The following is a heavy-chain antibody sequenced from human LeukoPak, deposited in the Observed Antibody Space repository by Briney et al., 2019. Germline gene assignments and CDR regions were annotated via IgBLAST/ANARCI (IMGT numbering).Heavy chain of an antibody. J-gene: IGHJ4*02. CDR1: GFTFSSYW. CDR2: IKQDGSEK. V-gene: IGHV3-7*03. Sequence: GGSLRLSCAASGFTFSSYWMSWVRQAPGKGLEWVANIKQDGSEKYYVDSVKGRFTISRDNAKNSLYLQMNSLRAEDTAVYYCARDPGYCSGGSCSIDYWGQGTLVTVSS. CDR3: ARDPGYCSGGSCSIDY. D-gene: IGHD2-15*01.